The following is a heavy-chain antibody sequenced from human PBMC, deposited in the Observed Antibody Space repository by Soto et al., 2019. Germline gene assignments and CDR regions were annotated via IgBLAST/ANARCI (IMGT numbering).Heavy chain of an antibody. CDR2: ISYDGSKK. Sequence: VGSLRLPCAAAGFTFSNYAMNWVRQAPGKGLEWVALISYDGSKKYYADSVKGRFTISRDSSKNTLYLQMNSLRAADTAVYYCGRGTSTGCHLGSDYRGQVSRVTF. V-gene: IGHV3-30-3*01. D-gene: IGHD2-2*01. J-gene: IGHJ4*02. CDR3: GRGTSTGCHLGSDY. CDR1: GFTFSNYA.